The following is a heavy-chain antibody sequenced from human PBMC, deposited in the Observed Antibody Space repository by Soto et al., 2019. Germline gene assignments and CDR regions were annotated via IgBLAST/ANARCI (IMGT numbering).Heavy chain of an antibody. J-gene: IGHJ4*02. D-gene: IGHD3-22*01. CDR3: ARGDYFDRRFDY. V-gene: IGHV3-7*03. CDR1: GFTFNSYW. Sequence: GGSLRLSCAASGFTFNSYWMNWVRQAPGRGLEWVADIKQDETEKYYVDSVKGRFTISRDNSKDTLYLQMDSLRVEDTAVYYCARGDYFDRRFDYWGQGALVTVSS. CDR2: IKQDETEK.